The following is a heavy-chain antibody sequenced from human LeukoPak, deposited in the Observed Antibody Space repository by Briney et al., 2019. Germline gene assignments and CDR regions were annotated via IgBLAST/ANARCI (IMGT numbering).Heavy chain of an antibody. V-gene: IGHV4-59*01. CDR2: VYDSGST. Sequence: SATLSLTCPVSGGSISSYYWSWIRQPPGKGLEWHGNVYDSGSTNYNPSLKSRVTISVDTSKNQCSLKLSSVTAADTAVYYCARQSISGSSLSYFDYWGQGTLVNVSS. CDR3: ARQSISGSSLSYFDY. CDR1: GGSISSYY. J-gene: IGHJ4*02. D-gene: IGHD3-22*01.